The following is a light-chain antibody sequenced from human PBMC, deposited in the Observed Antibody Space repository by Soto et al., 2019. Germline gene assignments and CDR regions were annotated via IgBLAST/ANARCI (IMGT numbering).Light chain of an antibody. Sequence: QSVLTQPPSASGTPGQRVTISCSGSSSNIGGNPVVWYQQLPGTAPKLFIYGTDQRPSGVPDRFSGYKSGTAASLAISGLQSEDEADYYCAAFDDSLNGWVFGGGTKLTVL. V-gene: IGLV1-44*01. CDR1: SSNIGGNP. J-gene: IGLJ3*02. CDR2: GTD. CDR3: AAFDDSLNGWV.